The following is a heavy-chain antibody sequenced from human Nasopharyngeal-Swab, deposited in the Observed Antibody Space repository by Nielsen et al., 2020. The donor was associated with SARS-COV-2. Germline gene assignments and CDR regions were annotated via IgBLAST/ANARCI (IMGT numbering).Heavy chain of an antibody. V-gene: IGHV1-18*01. CDR2: ISAYNGNT. D-gene: IGHD3-3*01. Sequence: ASVKVSCKASGYTFTSYGISWVRQAPGQGLEWMGWISAYNGNTNYAQKLQGRVTMTTDTSTSTAYMELRNLRPADTAVYYCARDDSSNYDFWSGYYTSFDYWGQGTLVTVSS. CDR1: GYTFTSYG. J-gene: IGHJ4*02. CDR3: ARDDSSNYDFWSGYYTSFDY.